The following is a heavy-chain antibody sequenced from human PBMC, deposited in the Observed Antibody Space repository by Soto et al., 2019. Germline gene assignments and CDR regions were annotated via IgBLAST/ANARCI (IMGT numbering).Heavy chain of an antibody. CDR1: GFTFSSYA. CDR3: AKDRGDDYIWGSYRRIFDY. Sequence: GGSLRLSCAASGFTFSSYAMSWVRQAPGKGLEWVSAISGSGGSTYYADSVKGRFTISRDNSKNTLYLQMNSLRAEDTAVYYCAKDRGDDYIWGSYRRIFDYWGQGTLVTVSS. CDR2: ISGSGGST. J-gene: IGHJ4*02. V-gene: IGHV3-23*01. D-gene: IGHD3-16*02.